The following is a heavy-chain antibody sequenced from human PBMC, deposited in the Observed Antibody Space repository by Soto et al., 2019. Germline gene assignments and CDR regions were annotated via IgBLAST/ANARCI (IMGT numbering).Heavy chain of an antibody. CDR2: IDNAGTDS. CDR1: DSPFGGGP. CDR3: ARGWFGPDV. J-gene: IGHJ6*04. V-gene: IGHV3-74*01. D-gene: IGHD3-10*01. Sequence: EVQLVESGGGLVQPGGPLDSSFAASDSPFGGGPMHWFRQAPGKGLVWVSGIDNAGTDSTYADSVKGRFTSSRDNAKNMLYLQMNSLRVEDTAVYYCARGWFGPDVWGKGTTVTVSS.